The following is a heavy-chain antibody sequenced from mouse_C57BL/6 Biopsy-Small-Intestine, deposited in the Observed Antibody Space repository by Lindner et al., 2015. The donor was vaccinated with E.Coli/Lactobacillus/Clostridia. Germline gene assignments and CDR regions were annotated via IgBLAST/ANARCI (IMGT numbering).Heavy chain of an antibody. CDR3: ARDRDYFDY. V-gene: IGHV1-7*01. Sequence: VQLQESGAELAKPGASVKMSCKASGYTFTSYWMHWVKQRPGQGLEWIGYINPSSYYTEYNQKFKDKATLTADKSSSTAYMQLSSLTSEDSAVYYCARDRDYFDYWGQGTILTVSS. CDR2: INPSSYYT. J-gene: IGHJ2*01. CDR1: GYTFTSYW.